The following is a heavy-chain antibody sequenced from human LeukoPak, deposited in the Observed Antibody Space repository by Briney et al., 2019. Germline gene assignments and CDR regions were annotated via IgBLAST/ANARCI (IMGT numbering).Heavy chain of an antibody. Sequence: GGSLRLSCAASKFSFSAYWMHWVRQAPGKGLVWVSRINSDGSRTNYADSVKGRFTISRDNAKNTLYLQMNSLRAEDTAVYYCAKDHSGSTRPYYMDVWGKGTTVTVSS. V-gene: IGHV3-74*01. CDR2: INSDGSRT. CDR3: AKDHSGSTRPYYMDV. CDR1: KFSFSAYW. D-gene: IGHD2-2*01. J-gene: IGHJ6*03.